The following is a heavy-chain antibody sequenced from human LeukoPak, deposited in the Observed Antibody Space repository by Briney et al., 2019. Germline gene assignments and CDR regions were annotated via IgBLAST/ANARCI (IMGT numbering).Heavy chain of an antibody. CDR3: AKQLGYCSDGSCYFPY. CDR1: GFTFSSSA. Sequence: GGSLRLSCAASGFTFSSSAMSWVRQAPGKGLEWVSAISNNGGYTYYTDSVQGRFTISRDNSKSTLCLQMNSLRAEDTAVYYCAKQLGYCSDGSCYFPYWGQGTLVTVSS. V-gene: IGHV3-23*01. J-gene: IGHJ4*02. CDR2: ISNNGGYT. D-gene: IGHD2-15*01.